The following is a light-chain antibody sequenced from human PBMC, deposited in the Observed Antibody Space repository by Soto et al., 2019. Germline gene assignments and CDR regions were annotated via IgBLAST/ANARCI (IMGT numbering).Light chain of an antibody. V-gene: IGKV3-20*01. J-gene: IGKJ2*01. CDR3: QQQGT. CDR2: AAS. Sequence: EIVLTQSPGTLSLSPGERATLSCRASEFLSSSYLVWYQQKPGQAPRLLIYAASWRATGIPDRFSGSGSATEYTLTINTLEPEDFAVYYCQQQGTFGQGTRLEIK. CDR1: EFLSSSY.